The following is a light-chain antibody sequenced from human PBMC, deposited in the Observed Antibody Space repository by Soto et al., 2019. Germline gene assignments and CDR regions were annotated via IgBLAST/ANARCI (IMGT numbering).Light chain of an antibody. J-gene: IGLJ3*02. CDR3: QSYDSSLSGWV. V-gene: IGLV1-40*01. CDR2: GNS. Sequence: QSVLTQPPPVSGAPGQRVTISCTGSSSKIGAGYDVHWYQQLPGTAPILLIYGNSNRPAGVPDRLSGSKTGTSASLAITGLQAEDEADYYCQSYDSSLSGWVFGGGTKLTVL. CDR1: SSKIGAGYD.